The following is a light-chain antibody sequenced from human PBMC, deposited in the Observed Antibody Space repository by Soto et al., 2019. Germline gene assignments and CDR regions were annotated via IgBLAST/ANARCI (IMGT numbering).Light chain of an antibody. J-gene: IGKJ1*01. CDR2: EAS. CDR1: QNINSW. CDR3: QQYNVYSWT. V-gene: IGKV1-5*03. Sequence: DIQVTQSRSPLSASVEARVTITCRASQNINSWLAWYQQKPGKAPKLLIYEASSLEKGVPARFGGSGSGTEFTLTISSLQPDDFATYYCQQYNVYSWTVGQGAKVDVK.